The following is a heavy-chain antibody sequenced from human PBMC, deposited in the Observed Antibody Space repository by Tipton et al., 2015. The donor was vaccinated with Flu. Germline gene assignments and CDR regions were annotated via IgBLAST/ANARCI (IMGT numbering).Heavy chain of an antibody. V-gene: IGHV3-33*01. D-gene: IGHD3-9*01. CDR3: ARDFDSYYLDY. J-gene: IGHJ4*02. CDR1: GFTFGSYG. Sequence: SLRLSCAASGFTFGSYGLKWVRQAPGKGLEWVSWISFDGSDESYADSVKGRFSISRDNSKNTLYLQMTSLRAEDTAMYYCARDFDSYYLDYWGQGALVTVSS. CDR2: ISFDGSDE.